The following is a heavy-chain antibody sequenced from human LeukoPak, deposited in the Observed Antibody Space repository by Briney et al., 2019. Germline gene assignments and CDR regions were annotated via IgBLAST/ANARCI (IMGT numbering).Heavy chain of an antibody. Sequence: SETLSLTCTVSGGSVSSYYWSWIRQPPGKGLEWIGYTYSSENTKYNSSLESRVTMSEDTSKNQVFLKLSSVTAADTAVYYCARFHSGPSGWYVLWYFDLWGRGTLVTVSS. CDR2: TYSSENT. CDR1: GGSVSSYY. J-gene: IGHJ2*01. D-gene: IGHD6-19*01. CDR3: ARFHSGPSGWYVLWYFDL. V-gene: IGHV4-4*09.